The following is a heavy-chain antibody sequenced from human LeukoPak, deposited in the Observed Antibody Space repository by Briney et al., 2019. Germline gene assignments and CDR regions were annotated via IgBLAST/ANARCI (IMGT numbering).Heavy chain of an antibody. V-gene: IGHV4-59*12. D-gene: IGHD2/OR15-2a*01. CDR1: GGSISSYY. Sequence: SETLSLTCTVSGGSISSYYWSWIRQPPGKGLEWIGYIYYSGSTNYNPSLKSRVTISLDTSKNQFSLRLNSVTAADTAVYYCARVRGSTFYIHYWGRGALVTVSS. J-gene: IGHJ4*02. CDR3: ARVRGSTFYIHY. CDR2: IYYSGST.